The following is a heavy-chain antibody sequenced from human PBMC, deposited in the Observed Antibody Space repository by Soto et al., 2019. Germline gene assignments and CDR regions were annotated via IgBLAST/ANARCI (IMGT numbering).Heavy chain of an antibody. Sequence: GGSLRLSCAASGFTFSSYAMSWVRQAPGKGLEWVSAISGSGGSTYYADSVKGRFTISRDNSKNTLYLQMNSLRAEDTAVYYCAKDWGNEWELLKGISRAFDIWGQGTMVTVSS. CDR2: ISGSGGST. CDR1: GFTFSSYA. V-gene: IGHV3-23*01. D-gene: IGHD1-26*01. CDR3: AKDWGNEWELLKGISRAFDI. J-gene: IGHJ3*02.